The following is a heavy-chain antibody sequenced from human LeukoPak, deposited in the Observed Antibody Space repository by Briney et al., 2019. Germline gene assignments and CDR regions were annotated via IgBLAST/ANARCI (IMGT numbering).Heavy chain of an antibody. Sequence: ASVKVSCKVSGYTLTELSMHWVRQAPGQGLEWMGWISAYNGNTNYAQKLQGRVTMTTDTSTSTAYMELRSLRSDDTAVYYCARDHLNYDFWSGRDYWGQGTLVTVSS. CDR2: ISAYNGNT. J-gene: IGHJ4*02. D-gene: IGHD3-3*01. CDR3: ARDHLNYDFWSGRDY. V-gene: IGHV1-18*01. CDR1: GYTLTELS.